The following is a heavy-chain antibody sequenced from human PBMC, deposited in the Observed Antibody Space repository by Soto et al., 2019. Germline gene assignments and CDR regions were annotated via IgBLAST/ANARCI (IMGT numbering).Heavy chain of an antibody. D-gene: IGHD2-8*02. J-gene: IGHJ4*02. CDR2: IYYGGSS. CDR3: ARHWSY. Sequence: SETLSLTCTVSGVSISSSSYYWGWFRQPPGKGLEWIGTIYYGGSSYSNPSLKSRVTISLDTSKNQFSLTLTSVTAADTAVYYCARHWSYWGQGTLVTVSS. V-gene: IGHV4-39*01. CDR1: GVSISSSSYY.